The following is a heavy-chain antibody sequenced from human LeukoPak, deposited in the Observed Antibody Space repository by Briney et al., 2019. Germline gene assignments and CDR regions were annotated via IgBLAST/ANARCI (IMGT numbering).Heavy chain of an antibody. CDR3: ARAQPLHSIVGDYFDY. D-gene: IGHD1-26*01. V-gene: IGHV3-30*03. CDR2: ISYDGSNK. Sequence: GGSLRLSCAASEFTFSSYGMHWVRQAPGKGLEWVAVISYDGSNKYYADSVKGRFTISRDNSKNTLYLQMNSLRAEDTAVYYCARAQPLHSIVGDYFDYWGQGTLVTVSS. CDR1: EFTFSSYG. J-gene: IGHJ4*02.